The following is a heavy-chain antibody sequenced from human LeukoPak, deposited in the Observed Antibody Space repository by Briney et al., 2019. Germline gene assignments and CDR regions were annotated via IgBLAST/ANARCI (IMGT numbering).Heavy chain of an antibody. CDR2: IYTSGNT. D-gene: IGHD1-26*01. J-gene: IGHJ5*02. V-gene: IGHV4-61*02. CDR3: AGEVGGSWFDP. Sequence: SETLSLTCTVSGGSISSGSHYWSWIRQPAGKGLEWIGRIYTSGNTNYNPSLKSRVTISLDTSKNQSSLNLSSVTAADTAVYYCAGEVGGSWFDPWGLGTLVTVSS. CDR1: GGSISSGSHY.